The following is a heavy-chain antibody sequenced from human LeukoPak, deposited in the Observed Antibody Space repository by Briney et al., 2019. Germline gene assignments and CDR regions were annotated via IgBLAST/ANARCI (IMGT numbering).Heavy chain of an antibody. CDR1: GFTVSSNY. CDR3: ARAGSYDFWSGYYNGYYYYYMDV. J-gene: IGHJ6*03. CDR2: IYSAGST. Sequence: GGSLRLSCAASGFTVSSNYMSWVRQAPGKGLEWVSVIYSAGSTYYADSVKGRFTISRDNSKNTLYLQMNSLRAEDTAVYYCARAGSYDFWSGYYNGYYYYYMDVWGKGTTVTVSS. V-gene: IGHV3-66*02. D-gene: IGHD3-3*01.